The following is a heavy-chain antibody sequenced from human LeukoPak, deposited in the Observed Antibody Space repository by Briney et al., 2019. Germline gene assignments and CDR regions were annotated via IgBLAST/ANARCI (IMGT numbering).Heavy chain of an antibody. V-gene: IGHV3-15*01. CDR3: TTDYESAGGGYCSSTSCWAFDY. Sequence: PGGSLRLSCAASGFTFSNAWMSWVRQAPGKGLEWVGRIKSKTDGGTTDYAAPVKGRFTISRDDSKNTLYLQMNSLKTEDTAVYYCTTDYESAGGGYCSSTSCWAFDYWGQGTLVTVSS. D-gene: IGHD2-2*01. CDR2: IKSKTDGGTT. CDR1: GFTFSNAW. J-gene: IGHJ4*02.